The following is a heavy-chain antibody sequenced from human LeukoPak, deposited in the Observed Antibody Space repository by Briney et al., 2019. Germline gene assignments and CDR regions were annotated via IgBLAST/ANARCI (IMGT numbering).Heavy chain of an antibody. D-gene: IGHD6-13*01. CDR3: ARDGGQRVLDY. CDR1: GFTFSSYG. Sequence: GGSLRLSCTPSGFTFSSYGMHWVRQAPGKGLEWVAVIWYDGSNKYYADSVKGRFTISRDNSKNTLFLQMNSLRAEDTSLYYCARDGGQRVLDYWGQGTLVTVSS. CDR2: IWYDGSNK. J-gene: IGHJ4*02. V-gene: IGHV3-33*01.